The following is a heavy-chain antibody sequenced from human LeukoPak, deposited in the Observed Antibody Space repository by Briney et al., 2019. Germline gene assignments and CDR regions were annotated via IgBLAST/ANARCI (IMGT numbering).Heavy chain of an antibody. CDR1: GDSVSSNSAA. CDR3: ARVPHYGSGSYFYYYMDV. Sequence: SQTLSLTCAISGDSVSSNSAAWNWIRQSPSRGLEWLGRTYYRSKWYNDYAVSVKSRITINPDTSKNQFSLQLNSVTPEDTAVYYCARVPHYGSGSYFYYYMDVWGKGTTVTVS. V-gene: IGHV6-1*01. CDR2: TYYRSKWYN. D-gene: IGHD3-10*01. J-gene: IGHJ6*03.